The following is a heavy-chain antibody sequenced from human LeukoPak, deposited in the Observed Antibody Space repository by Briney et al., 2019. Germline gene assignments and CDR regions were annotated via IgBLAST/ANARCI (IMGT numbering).Heavy chain of an antibody. CDR3: ARERIVVVPAAPYDAFDI. CDR1: GGTFSSYA. J-gene: IGHJ3*02. V-gene: IGHV1-69*13. CDR2: IIPIFGTA. Sequence: SVKVSCKASGGTFSSYAISWVRQAPGQGLEWMGGIIPIFGTANYAQKFQGRVTITADESTSTAYMELSSLRSEDTAVYYCARERIVVVPAAPYDAFDIWGQGTTVTVSS. D-gene: IGHD2-2*01.